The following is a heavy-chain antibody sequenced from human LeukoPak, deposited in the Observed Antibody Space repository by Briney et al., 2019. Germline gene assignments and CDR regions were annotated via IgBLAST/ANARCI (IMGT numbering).Heavy chain of an antibody. CDR1: GYSISSGYY. V-gene: IGHV4-38-2*02. CDR3: AGGGSSSWYRRGEYSS. J-gene: IGHJ5*02. D-gene: IGHD6-13*01. Sequence: SETLSLTCTVSGYSISSGYYWGWIRQPPGKGLEWIGSIYHSGSTYYNPSLKRRVTISVDTSKNQFSLKLSSVTAADTAVYYCAGGGSSSWYRRGEYSSWGQGTLVTVSS. CDR2: IYHSGST.